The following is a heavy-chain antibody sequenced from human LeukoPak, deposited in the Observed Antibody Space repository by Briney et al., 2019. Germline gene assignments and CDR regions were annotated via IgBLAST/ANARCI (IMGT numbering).Heavy chain of an antibody. J-gene: IGHJ4*02. Sequence: PGGSLRLSCAVSGFTFSGHWMSWVCQSPGKGLEWVANINQNGSAEYYLDSVKGRFTISRDNTNNTLYLQMNNLRGEDTAVYYCARWTNTIDYWGQGTLVTVSS. V-gene: IGHV3-7*01. CDR3: ARWTNTIDY. CDR2: INQNGSAE. CDR1: GFTFSGHW. D-gene: IGHD3/OR15-3a*01.